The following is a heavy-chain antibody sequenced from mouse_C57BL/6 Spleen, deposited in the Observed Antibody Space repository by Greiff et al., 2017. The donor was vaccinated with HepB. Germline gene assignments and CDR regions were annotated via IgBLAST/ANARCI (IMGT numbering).Heavy chain of an antibody. J-gene: IGHJ2*01. CDR3: ARGGTTVVAFDY. Sequence: VQLQQSGAELARPGASVKLSCKASGYTFTSYGISWVKQRTGQGLEWIGEIYPRSGNTYYNEKFKGKATLTADKSSSTAYMELRSLTSEDSAVYFWARGGTTVVAFDYWGQGTTLTVSS. V-gene: IGHV1-81*01. CDR2: IYPRSGNT. D-gene: IGHD1-1*01. CDR1: GYTFTSYG.